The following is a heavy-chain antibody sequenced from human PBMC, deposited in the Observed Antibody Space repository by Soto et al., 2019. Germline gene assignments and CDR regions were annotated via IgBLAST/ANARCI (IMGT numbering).Heavy chain of an antibody. Sequence: SETLSLTCAVSGGSISSGGYSWSWIRQPPGKGLEWIGYIYHSGSTYYNPSLKSRVTISVDRSKNQFSLKLSSVTAADTAVYYCARVSITMVRGVRPRTYYFDYWGQGTLVTVS. CDR2: IYHSGST. J-gene: IGHJ4*02. V-gene: IGHV4-30-2*01. CDR3: ARVSITMVRGVRPRTYYFDY. CDR1: GGSISSGGYS. D-gene: IGHD3-10*01.